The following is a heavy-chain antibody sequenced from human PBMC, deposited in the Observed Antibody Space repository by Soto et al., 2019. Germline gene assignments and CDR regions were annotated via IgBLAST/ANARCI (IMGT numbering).Heavy chain of an antibody. CDR2: IYYSGST. J-gene: IGHJ4*02. D-gene: IGHD2-15*01. Sequence: SETLSLTCTVSGGSISSYYWSWIRQPPGKGLEWIGYIYYSGSTNYNPSLKSRVTISVDTSKNQFSLKLSSVTAADTAVYYCAVHEGYCSGGSCYSFVYWGQGTLVTVSS. CDR1: GGSISSYY. CDR3: AVHEGYCSGGSCYSFVY. V-gene: IGHV4-59*08.